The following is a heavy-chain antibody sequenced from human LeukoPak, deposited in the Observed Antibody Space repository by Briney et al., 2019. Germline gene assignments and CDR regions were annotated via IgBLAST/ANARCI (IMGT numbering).Heavy chain of an antibody. D-gene: IGHD4-17*01. CDR1: GFTFSISS. V-gene: IGHV3-48*04. CDR2: ISSGSSTI. J-gene: IGHJ4*02. CDR3: ARQTYNYGDYGNIDY. Sequence: GGSLRLSCAASGFTFSISSMNWVRQAPGKGLEWVSYISSGSSTIYYADSVKGRFTISRDNAKNSLYLQMNSLRAEDTAVYYCARQTYNYGDYGNIDYWGQGTLVTVSS.